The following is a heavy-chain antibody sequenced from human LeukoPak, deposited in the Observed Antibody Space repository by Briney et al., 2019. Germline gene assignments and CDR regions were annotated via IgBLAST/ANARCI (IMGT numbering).Heavy chain of an antibody. J-gene: IGHJ4*02. CDR1: GYTLTELS. CDR2: FEPEDGET. V-gene: IGHV1-24*01. CDR3: ATVHPGYSSSWYGGY. D-gene: IGHD6-13*01. Sequence: ASLKVSCKVSGYTLTELSMHWVRQPPGKGLEWMGGFEPEDGETIYAQKFQGRVTMTEDTSTDTAYMELSSLRSEDTAVYYCATVHPGYSSSWYGGYWGQGTLVTVSS.